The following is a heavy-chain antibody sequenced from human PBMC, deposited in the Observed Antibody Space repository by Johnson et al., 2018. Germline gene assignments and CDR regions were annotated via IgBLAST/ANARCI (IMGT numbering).Heavy chain of an antibody. CDR3: ASYRYYYYYGMDV. V-gene: IGHV3-66*02. CDR2: IYSGGST. CDR1: GFTFSNAW. J-gene: IGHJ6*02. D-gene: IGHD3-16*02. Sequence: VQLVESGGGLVKPGGSLRLSCAASGFTFSNAWMNWVRQAPGKGLEWVSVIYSGGSTYYADSVKGRFTISRDNSKNTLYLQMNSLRAEDTAVYYFASYRYYYYYGMDVWGQGTTVTVSS.